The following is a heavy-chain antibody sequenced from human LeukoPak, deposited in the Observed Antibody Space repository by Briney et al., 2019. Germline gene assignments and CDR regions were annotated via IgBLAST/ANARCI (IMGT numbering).Heavy chain of an antibody. CDR3: ARRASSYYYFEY. J-gene: IGHJ4*02. CDR1: GYSFTNYW. D-gene: IGHD6-13*01. V-gene: IGHV5-51*01. CDR2: IYPGDSDT. Sequence: GESLKISCKGSGYSFTNYWIAWVRQMPGKGLERMGIIYPGDSDTRYDPSFQGQVTISADKSISTAYLQWSSLKASDTAMYYCARRASSYYYFEYWGQGTLVTVSS.